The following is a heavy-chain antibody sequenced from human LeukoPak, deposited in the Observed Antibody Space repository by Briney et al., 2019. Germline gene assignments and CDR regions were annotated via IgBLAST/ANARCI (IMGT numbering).Heavy chain of an antibody. J-gene: IGHJ4*02. CDR1: GGSISSSSYY. CDR3: ARLGGWTL. CDR2: IYYSGST. V-gene: IGHV4-39*01. Sequence: ASETLSLTCAVSGGSISSSSYYWGWIRQPPGKGLEWIGSIYYSGSTYYNPSLKSRVTISVDTSKNQFSLKLSSVTAADTAVYYCARLGGWTLWGQGTLVTVSS. D-gene: IGHD6-19*01.